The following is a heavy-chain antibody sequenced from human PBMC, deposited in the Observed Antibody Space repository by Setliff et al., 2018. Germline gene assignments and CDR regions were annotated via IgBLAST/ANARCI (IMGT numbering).Heavy chain of an antibody. CDR1: GYTFTSYG. J-gene: IGHJ4*02. Sequence: SVKVSCKASGYTFTSYGISWVRQAPGQGLEWMGGIIPIFGTANYAQKFQGRVTITTDESTSTAYMELSSLRSEDTAVYYCAICSTNYYFDYWGQGTLVTVSS. CDR3: AICSTNYYFDY. D-gene: IGHD1-1*01. V-gene: IGHV1-69*05. CDR2: IIPIFGTA.